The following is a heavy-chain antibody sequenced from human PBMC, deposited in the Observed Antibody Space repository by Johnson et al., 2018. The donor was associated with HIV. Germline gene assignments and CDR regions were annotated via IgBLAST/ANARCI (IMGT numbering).Heavy chain of an antibody. D-gene: IGHD3-22*01. CDR1: GFTFSDHY. Sequence: VQLVESGGGVVQPGRSLRLSCAASGFTFSDHYMSWVRQAPGKGLVWVSHIHSDETDTTYADSVKGRFTISRDNSKNTLYLQMNSLRAEDTAVYYCAKRGSTMIGGAGSFDIWGQGTMVTVSS. CDR2: IHSDETDT. J-gene: IGHJ3*02. V-gene: IGHV3-66*02. CDR3: AKRGSTMIGGAGSFDI.